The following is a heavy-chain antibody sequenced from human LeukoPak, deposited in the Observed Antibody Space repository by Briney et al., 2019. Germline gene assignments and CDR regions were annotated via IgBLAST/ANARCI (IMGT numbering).Heavy chain of an antibody. Sequence: ASVKVSCKASGYTFTSYGISWVRQAPGQGLEWMGWISAYNGNTDYAQKLQGRVTMTTDTSTSTAYMELRSLRSDDTAVYYCARDPSPDSSGWYGDYWGQGTLVTVSS. V-gene: IGHV1-18*01. J-gene: IGHJ4*02. CDR2: ISAYNGNT. CDR3: ARDPSPDSSGWYGDY. D-gene: IGHD6-19*01. CDR1: GYTFTSYG.